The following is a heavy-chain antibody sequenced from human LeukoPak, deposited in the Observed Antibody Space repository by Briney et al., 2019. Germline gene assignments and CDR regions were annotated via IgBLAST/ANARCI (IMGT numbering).Heavy chain of an antibody. J-gene: IGHJ4*02. V-gene: IGHV3-20*04. Sequence: GGSLRLACAASGFTFDDYGMSWVRQAPGKGLEWISGINWNGGSTGYANSVKGRFTISRDNAKNSLYLQMNSLRAEDTALYYCATGARGVSGYYFDYWGQGTLVTVSS. CDR3: ATGARGVSGYYFDY. CDR1: GFTFDDYG. D-gene: IGHD3-10*01. CDR2: INWNGGST.